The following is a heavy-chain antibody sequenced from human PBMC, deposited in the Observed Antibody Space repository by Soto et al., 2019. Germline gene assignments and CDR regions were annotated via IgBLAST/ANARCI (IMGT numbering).Heavy chain of an antibody. Sequence: PGGSLRLSCAASAFTFSSYAMHWVRQAPGKGLEYVSAISSNGGSTYYANSVKGRFTISRDNSKNTLYLQMGSLRAEDMAVYYCARNYGGNSYAFEIWGQGTMVTVSS. CDR1: AFTFSSYA. D-gene: IGHD2-21*02. CDR2: ISSNGGST. CDR3: ARNYGGNSYAFEI. J-gene: IGHJ3*02. V-gene: IGHV3-64*01.